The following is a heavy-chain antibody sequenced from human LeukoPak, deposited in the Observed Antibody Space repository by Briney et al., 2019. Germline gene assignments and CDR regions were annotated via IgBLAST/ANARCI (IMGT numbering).Heavy chain of an antibody. CDR3: AKDSDELIAAAYNWFDP. V-gene: IGHV3-23*01. J-gene: IGHJ5*02. CDR1: GFTFSSYG. Sequence: GGSLRLSCAASGFTFSSYGMSWVRQAPEKGPEWVSGITGSGGSTYYADSVKGRFTISRDNSKNTLYLQMNSLRAEDTAVYYCAKDSDELIAAAYNWFDPWGQGTLVTVSS. D-gene: IGHD6-13*01. CDR2: ITGSGGST.